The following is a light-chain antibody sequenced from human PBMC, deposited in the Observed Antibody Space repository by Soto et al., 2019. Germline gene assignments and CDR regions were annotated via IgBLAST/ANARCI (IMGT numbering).Light chain of an antibody. Sequence: QLVLTQPPSVSGAPGQRVTISFTGSSSNIGAGSDVHWYQQLPGTAPKLLIYGNSNRPSGVPDRFSGSKSGTSASLAIAGLQAEDEADYYCQSYDSSLSVVFGGGTKLTVL. CDR3: QSYDSSLSVV. CDR2: GNS. CDR1: SSNIGAGSD. J-gene: IGLJ2*01. V-gene: IGLV1-40*01.